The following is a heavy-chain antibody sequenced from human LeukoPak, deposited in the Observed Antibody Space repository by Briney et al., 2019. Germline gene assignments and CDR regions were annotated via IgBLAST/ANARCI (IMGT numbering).Heavy chain of an antibody. CDR3: ARAPGDYGDYEGYFDY. CDR2: IKQDGSEK. V-gene: IGHV3-7*03. D-gene: IGHD4-17*01. J-gene: IGHJ4*02. Sequence: GGSLRLSCAASGFTFSSYWMSWVRQAPGKGLEWVANIKQDGSEKYYVDSVKGRFTISRDNAKNSLYLQMISLRAEDTAVYYCARAPGDYGDYEGYFDYWGQGTLVTVSS. CDR1: GFTFSSYW.